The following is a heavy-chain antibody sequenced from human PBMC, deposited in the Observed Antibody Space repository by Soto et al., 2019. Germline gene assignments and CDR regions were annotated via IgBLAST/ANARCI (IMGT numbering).Heavy chain of an antibody. D-gene: IGHD4-17*01. CDR3: VKGGYGDFSDFFHH. CDR1: GFTFSSFG. J-gene: IGHJ1*01. Sequence: QVQLVESGGGVVQPGRSLRLSCAASGFTFSSFGIHWVRQVPGKGLEWVALIWYDGSHKYYADSVKGRFTISRDNSKTTVSLQMNKLRAEDTAVYYCVKGGYGDFSDFFHHWGQGTLVTVSS. CDR2: IWYDGSHK. V-gene: IGHV3-33*06.